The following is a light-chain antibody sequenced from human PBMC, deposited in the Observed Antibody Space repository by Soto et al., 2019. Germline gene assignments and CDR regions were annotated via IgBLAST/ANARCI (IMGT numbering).Light chain of an antibody. J-gene: IGLJ1*01. V-gene: IGLV2-14*01. CDR1: SSDIGGSNY. CDR3: SSDRITTVG. Sequence: QSALTQPASVSGSPGQSITISCTGTSSDIGGSNYVSWYQQHPGKAPKLIIYEVTNRPSGVSDRFSGSKSDNTASLIISGLQAEDEAHYYCSSDRITTVGFGSGTKVTVL. CDR2: EVT.